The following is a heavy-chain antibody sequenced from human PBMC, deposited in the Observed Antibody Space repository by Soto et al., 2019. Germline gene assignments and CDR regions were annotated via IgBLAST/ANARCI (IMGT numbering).Heavy chain of an antibody. D-gene: IGHD5-12*01. CDR2: ISAYNGDT. V-gene: IGHV1-18*01. J-gene: IGHJ6*02. Sequence: QVQLVQSGAEVTKPGASVKVSCKASGYTLTSYGISWVRQAPGQGLEWMGWISAYNGDTNYAQSLQGRVTMTTDTSTTTAYMELRSLRSDDTAVYYCATTIGYSHYYYGMDVWGQGTTVTVSS. CDR1: GYTLTSYG. CDR3: ATTIGYSHYYYGMDV.